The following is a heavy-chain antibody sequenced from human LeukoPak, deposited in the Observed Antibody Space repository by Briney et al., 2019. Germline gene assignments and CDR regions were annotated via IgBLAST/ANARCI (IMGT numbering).Heavy chain of an antibody. J-gene: IGHJ4*02. CDR3: ARGKRSGYYFDY. CDR1: GGSISSGGYY. V-gene: IGHV4-31*03. D-gene: IGHD3-22*01. CDR2: IYYSGST. Sequence: KPSQTLSLTCTVSGGSISSGGYYWSWMRQHPGKGLEWIGYIYYSGSTYYNPSLKSRVTISVDTSKNQFSLKLSSVTAADTAVYYCARGKRSGYYFDYWGQGTLVTVSS.